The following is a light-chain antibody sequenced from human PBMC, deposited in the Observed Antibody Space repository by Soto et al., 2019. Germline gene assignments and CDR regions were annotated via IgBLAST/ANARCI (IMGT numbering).Light chain of an antibody. CDR3: CSYTSTAIPYV. V-gene: IGLV2-14*01. Sequence: QSALTQPGSVSGSPGQSITISCTGTSSDVGGYRYVSWFQQHPGKAPKLIIYEVSNRPSGVSSRFSGSKSDNTASLTISGLQADDEADYYCCSYTSTAIPYVFGTGTKLTVL. J-gene: IGLJ1*01. CDR2: EVS. CDR1: SSDVGGYRY.